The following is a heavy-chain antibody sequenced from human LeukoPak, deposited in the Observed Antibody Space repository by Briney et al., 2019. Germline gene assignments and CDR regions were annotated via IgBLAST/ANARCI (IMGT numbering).Heavy chain of an antibody. Sequence: SETLRLTCAVSGGSFSGYYWSWIRQPPGKGLEWIGEITYSGSTNYNPSLKSRVTISVDTSKNQFSLKMSSVTAADTAVYYCARGYSSVLRYSGESFDYWGQGTLVTVSS. J-gene: IGHJ4*02. CDR1: GGSFSGYY. CDR3: ARGYSSVLRYSGESFDY. CDR2: ITYSGST. D-gene: IGHD3-9*01. V-gene: IGHV4-34*01.